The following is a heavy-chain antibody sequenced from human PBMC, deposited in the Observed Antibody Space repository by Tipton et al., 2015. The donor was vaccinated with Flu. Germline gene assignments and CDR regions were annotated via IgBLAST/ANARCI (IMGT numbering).Heavy chain of an antibody. D-gene: IGHD4-11*01. J-gene: IGHJ5*02. CDR1: GGSITSGDFY. CDR3: ARRDYSNYVSEPKNWFDP. CDR2: IHHSGST. V-gene: IGHV4-30-4*01. Sequence: TLSLTCTVSGGSITSGDFYWSWIRQPPGKGLEWIGYIHHSGSTYYNPSLRSRVTMSVDTSKINFSLRLTSVTAADTAVYYCARRDYSNYVSEPKNWFDPWGQGILVTVSS.